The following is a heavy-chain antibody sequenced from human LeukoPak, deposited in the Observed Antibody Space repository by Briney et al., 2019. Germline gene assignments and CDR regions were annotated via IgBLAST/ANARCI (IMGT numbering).Heavy chain of an antibody. CDR2: INHSGST. Sequence: SETLSLTRAVYGGSFSGYYWSWIRQPPGKGLEWIGEINHSGSTNYNPSLKSRVTISVDTSKNQFSLKLSSVTAADTAVYYCARSPNIVVVPAAIGWGNWFDPWGQGTLVTVSS. J-gene: IGHJ5*02. V-gene: IGHV4-34*01. CDR3: ARSPNIVVVPAAIGWGNWFDP. D-gene: IGHD2-2*02. CDR1: GGSFSGYY.